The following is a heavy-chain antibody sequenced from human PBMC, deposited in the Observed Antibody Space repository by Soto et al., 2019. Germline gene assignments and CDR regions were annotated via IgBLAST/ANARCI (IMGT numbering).Heavy chain of an antibody. CDR3: AKSSDNYYDSSGPPVI. J-gene: IGHJ3*02. CDR1: GYTFTSYG. D-gene: IGHD3-22*01. V-gene: IGHV1-8*02. Sequence: ASVKVSCKASGYTFTSYGISWVRQAPGQGLEWMGWMNPNSGNTGYAQKFQGRVTMTRNTSISTAYMELSSLRSEDTAVYYCAKSSDNYYDSSGPPVIWGQGTMVTVSS. CDR2: MNPNSGNT.